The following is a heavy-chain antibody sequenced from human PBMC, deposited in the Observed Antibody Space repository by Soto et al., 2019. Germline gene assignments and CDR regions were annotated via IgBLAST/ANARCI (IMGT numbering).Heavy chain of an antibody. CDR1: GFSLSTRGVG. J-gene: IGHJ4*02. Sequence: PTLAKSIQTLTLTFTFSGFSLSTRGVGVVWIRQPPGKALEWLALIYWNDDKRYSPSLKSRLTITKDTSKNQVVLAMTNMDPVDTATYYCAHRGTCGGDCYSFDSWGLGTLVTVSS. CDR2: IYWNDDK. D-gene: IGHD2-21*02. CDR3: AHRGTCGGDCYSFDS. V-gene: IGHV2-5*01.